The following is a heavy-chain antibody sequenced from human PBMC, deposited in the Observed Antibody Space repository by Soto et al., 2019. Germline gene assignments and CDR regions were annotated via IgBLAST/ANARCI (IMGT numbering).Heavy chain of an antibody. D-gene: IGHD3-22*01. V-gene: IGHV3-66*01. Sequence: GGSLRLSCAASGVTVCVNLMNWVRQAPGKGLEWVSVIYSGGSTYYADSVKGRFTISRDNSKNTLYLQMNSLRAEDTAVYYCARGLSYYYDSSGYWGPRPYYYYGMDVWGQGTTVTVSS. J-gene: IGHJ6*02. CDR3: ARGLSYYYDSSGYWGPRPYYYYGMDV. CDR1: GVTVCVNL. CDR2: IYSGGST.